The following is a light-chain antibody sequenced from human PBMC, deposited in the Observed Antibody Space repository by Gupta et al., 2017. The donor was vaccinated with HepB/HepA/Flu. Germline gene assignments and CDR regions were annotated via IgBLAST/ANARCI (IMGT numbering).Light chain of an antibody. J-gene: IGKJ2*01. Sequence: DIQMTQSPSSLSASVGDRVTITCRASQSISRYLNWYQHKPGRAPKLLIYAASQVRGGVPSRFSGSGSGTNFSLIISSRQPEEFATYFCQQRDNTLYTFGQGTKLEIK. CDR2: AAS. CDR1: QSISRY. CDR3: QQRDNTLYT. V-gene: IGKV1-39*01.